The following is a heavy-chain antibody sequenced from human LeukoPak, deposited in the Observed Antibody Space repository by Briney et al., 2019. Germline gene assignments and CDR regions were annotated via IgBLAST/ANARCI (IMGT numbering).Heavy chain of an antibody. CDR2: ISTYNSNT. D-gene: IGHD6-19*01. V-gene: IGHV1-18*01. CDR1: GYTFRTYG. Sequence: ASVKVSCKASGYTFRTYGITWVRQAPGQGLEWMGWISTYNSNTKYEQKFQGRVTMTTDTPTRTVHMELRSLGSDDTAVYYCTRVWLGNGLDIWGQGTMVTVSS. J-gene: IGHJ3*02. CDR3: TRVWLGNGLDI.